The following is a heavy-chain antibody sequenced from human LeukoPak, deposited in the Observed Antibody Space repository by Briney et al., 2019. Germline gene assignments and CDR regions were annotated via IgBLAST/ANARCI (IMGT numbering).Heavy chain of an antibody. V-gene: IGHV1-18*01. J-gene: IGHJ4*02. CDR2: ISAYNGNT. Sequence: GASVKVSCKASGYTFTSYGISWVRQAPGQGLEWMGWISAYNGNTNYAQKLQGRVTMTTDTSTSTAYMELRSLSSDDTAVYYCARAEEDYYDSSGYADWGQGTLVTVSS. D-gene: IGHD3-22*01. CDR3: ARAEEDYYDSSGYAD. CDR1: GYTFTSYG.